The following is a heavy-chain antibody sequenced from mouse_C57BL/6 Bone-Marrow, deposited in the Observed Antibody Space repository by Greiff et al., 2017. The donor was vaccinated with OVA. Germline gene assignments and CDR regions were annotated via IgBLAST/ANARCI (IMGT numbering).Heavy chain of an antibody. CDR1: GYTFTDYY. D-gene: IGHD4-1*01. J-gene: IGHJ2*01. CDR3: ARRTGRAPVDY. V-gene: IGHV1-76*01. CDR2: IYPGSGNT. Sequence: QVTLKVSGAELVRPGASVKLSCKASGYTFTDYYINWVKQRPGQGLEWIARIYPGSGNTYYNEKFKGKATLTAEKSSSTAYMQLSSLTSEDSAVYFCARRTGRAPVDYWGQGTTLTVSS.